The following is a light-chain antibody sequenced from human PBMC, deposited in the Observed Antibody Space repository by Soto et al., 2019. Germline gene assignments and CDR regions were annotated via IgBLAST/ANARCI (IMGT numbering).Light chain of an antibody. CDR3: CSYTGTYTLV. CDR2: DVS. J-gene: IGLJ2*01. V-gene: IGLV2-11*01. CDR1: SSDVGGYNY. Sequence: QSALTQPRSVSGSPGQSVTISCTGTSSDVGGYNYVSWYQQHPGKAPKLTIYDVSKRPSGVPDRFSGSKSGNTASLTISGLQGEDEADYYCCSYTGTYTLVFGGGTKLTVL.